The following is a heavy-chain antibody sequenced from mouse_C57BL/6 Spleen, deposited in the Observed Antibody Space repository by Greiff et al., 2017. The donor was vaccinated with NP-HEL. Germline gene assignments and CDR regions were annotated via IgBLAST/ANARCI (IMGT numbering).Heavy chain of an antibody. V-gene: IGHV1-26*01. CDR1: GYTFTDYY. D-gene: IGHD2-4*01. J-gene: IGHJ3*01. CDR2: INPKNGGT. Sequence: VQLQQSGPELVKPGASVKISCKASGYTFTDYYMNWVKQSHGKSLEWIGDINPKNGGTSYNQNVKGKATLTVDKSSSTAYMELRSLTSEDSAVYYCARLGDYYDNDGGFAYWGQGTLVTVSA. CDR3: ARLGDYYDNDGGFAY.